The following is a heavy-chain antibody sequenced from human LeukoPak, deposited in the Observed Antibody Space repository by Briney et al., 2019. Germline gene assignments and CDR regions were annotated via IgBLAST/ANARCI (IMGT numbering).Heavy chain of an antibody. V-gene: IGHV3-7*01. CDR2: IKQDGSEK. J-gene: IGHJ4*02. Sequence: GGSLRLSCAASGFTFANYAMTWVRQAPGKGLEWVANIKQDGSEKYYVDSVKGRFTISRDNGKNSMYLQMNSLRAEDTAVYYCARWAGGHYDYWGQGTLVTVSS. CDR1: GFTFANYA. D-gene: IGHD1-26*01. CDR3: ARWAGGHYDY.